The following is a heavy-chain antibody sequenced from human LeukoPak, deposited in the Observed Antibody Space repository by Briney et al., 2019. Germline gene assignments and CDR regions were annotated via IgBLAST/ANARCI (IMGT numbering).Heavy chain of an antibody. D-gene: IGHD2-15*01. CDR2: INAGNGNT. J-gene: IGHJ3*02. CDR1: GYTFTSYG. V-gene: IGHV1-3*01. CDR3: ARDLALGYCSGGSCYSYAFDI. Sequence: WASVKVSCTASGYTFTSYGVHWVRQAPGQRLEWMGWINAGNGNTDYSQKFQGRVTITRDTSASTAYMELSSLRSEDTAVYYCARDLALGYCSGGSCYSYAFDIWGQGTMVTVSS.